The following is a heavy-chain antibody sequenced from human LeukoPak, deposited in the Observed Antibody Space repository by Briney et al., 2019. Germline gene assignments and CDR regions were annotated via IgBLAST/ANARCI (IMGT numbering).Heavy chain of an antibody. V-gene: IGHV4-39*01. CDR1: GGSISSSSSY. Sequence: SETLSLTCTVSGGSISSSSSYWGWIRQPPGKGLEWIGGIYYSGSTYYNPSLKSRVTISVDTSKNQFSLKLSSVTAADTAVYCAGHRFFDWLSTFDYWGQGTLVTVSS. CDR3: AGHRFFDWLSTFDY. CDR2: IYYSGST. D-gene: IGHD3-9*01. J-gene: IGHJ4*02.